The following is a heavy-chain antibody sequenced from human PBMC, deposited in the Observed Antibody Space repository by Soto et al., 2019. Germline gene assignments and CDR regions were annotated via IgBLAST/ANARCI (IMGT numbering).Heavy chain of an antibody. D-gene: IGHD3-10*01. CDR1: GYTFTNYD. Sequence: ASVKVSCKASGYTFTNYDTNWVRQATGQGLEWMGWMNPNTGNTGYAQKFQGRVTMTRNTSISTAYMELSSLRSADTAVYYCARVWGGAFDIWGQGTMVTVSS. CDR2: MNPNTGNT. J-gene: IGHJ3*02. CDR3: ARVWGGAFDI. V-gene: IGHV1-8*01.